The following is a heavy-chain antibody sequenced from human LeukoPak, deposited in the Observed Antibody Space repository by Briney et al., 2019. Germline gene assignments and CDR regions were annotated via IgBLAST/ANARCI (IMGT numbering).Heavy chain of an antibody. V-gene: IGHV4-4*07. CDR2: IYTSGST. CDR3: ARGGMHPHYDFWNPSNQLYNWFDP. D-gene: IGHD3-3*01. CDR1: GGSISSYY. J-gene: IGHJ5*02. Sequence: PSETLSPTCTVSGGSISSYYWSWIRQPAGKGLEWIGRIYTSGSTNYNPSLKSRVTMSVDTSKNQFSLKLSSVTAADTAVYYCARGGMHPHYDFWNPSNQLYNWFDPWGQEPWSPSPQ.